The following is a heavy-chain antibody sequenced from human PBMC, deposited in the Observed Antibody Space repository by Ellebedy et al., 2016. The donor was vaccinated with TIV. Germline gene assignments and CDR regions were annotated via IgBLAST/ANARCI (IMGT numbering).Heavy chain of an antibody. V-gene: IGHV4-59*08. CDR1: GGSISGYY. Sequence: MPSETLSLTCTVSGGSISGYYWSWIRQSPGKGLEWIGYIYYSGGTKYNPSLKSRVTISIDTSEKRVFLKLSFVTAADTAVYYCARRGWKFDLWGRGALVTVSS. J-gene: IGHJ2*01. CDR2: IYYSGGT. CDR3: ARRGWKFDL.